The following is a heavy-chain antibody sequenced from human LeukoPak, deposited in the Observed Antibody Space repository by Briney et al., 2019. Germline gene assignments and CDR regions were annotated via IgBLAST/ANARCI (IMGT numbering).Heavy chain of an antibody. CDR2: IVVGSGNT. CDR3: AASFWSPNLPGYYYGMDV. V-gene: IGHV1-58*01. J-gene: IGHJ6*02. CDR1: GFTFTSSA. Sequence: GASVKVSCKASGFTFTSSAVQWVRQARGQRLEWIGWIVVGSGNTNYAQKFQERVTITRDMSTSTAYMELSSLRSEDTAVYYCAASFWSPNLPGYYYGMDVWGQGTTVTVSS. D-gene: IGHD2-8*02.